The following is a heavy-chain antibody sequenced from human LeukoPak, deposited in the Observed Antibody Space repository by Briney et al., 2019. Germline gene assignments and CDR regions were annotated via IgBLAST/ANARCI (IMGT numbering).Heavy chain of an antibody. CDR3: ARDQVLTGYYYYYMDV. D-gene: IGHD7-27*01. V-gene: IGHV3-21*01. J-gene: IGHJ6*03. CDR1: GFTFSRYS. Sequence: GGSLRLSCAASGFTFSRYSMNWVRQAPGKGLEWVSSISISSNYKYYPDSLKGRFTISRDNAKNSLYLQMNSLRAEDTAVYYCARDQVLTGYYYYYMDVWGKGTTVT. CDR2: ISISSNYK.